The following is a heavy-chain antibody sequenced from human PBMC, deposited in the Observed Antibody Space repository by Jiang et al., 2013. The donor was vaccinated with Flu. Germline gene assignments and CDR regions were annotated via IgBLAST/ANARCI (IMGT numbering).Heavy chain of an antibody. V-gene: IGHV4-34*01. J-gene: IGHJ4*02. D-gene: IGHD4-17*01. CDR1: GGSFSGYY. Sequence: LLKPSETLSLTCAVYGGSFSGYYWSWIRQPPGKGLEWIGEINHSGRTNYNPSLKSRVTISVDTSKNQFSLKLSSVTAADTAVYYCARVPGYGDPFYFDYWGQGTLVTVSS. CDR3: ARVPGYGDPFYFDY. CDR2: INHSGRT.